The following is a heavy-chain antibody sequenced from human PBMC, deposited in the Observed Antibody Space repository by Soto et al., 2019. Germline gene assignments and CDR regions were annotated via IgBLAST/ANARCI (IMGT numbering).Heavy chain of an antibody. D-gene: IGHD1-26*01. V-gene: IGHV3-23*01. CDR3: AKDRRENSGSYYYFDY. J-gene: IGHJ4*02. CDR2: ISGSGGST. Sequence: SGGSLRLSCAASGFTFSSYAMSWVRQAPGKGLEWVSAISGSGGSTCYADSVKGRFTISRDNSKNTLYLQMNSLRAEDTAVYYCAKDRRENSGSYYYFDYWGQGTLVTVSS. CDR1: GFTFSSYA.